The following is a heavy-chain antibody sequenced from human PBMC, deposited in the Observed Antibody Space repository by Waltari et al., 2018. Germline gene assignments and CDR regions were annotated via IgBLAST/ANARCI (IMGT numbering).Heavy chain of an antibody. V-gene: IGHV3-11*01. CDR1: GFRFREYY. J-gene: IGHJ4*02. CDR3: ARGITSAFDY. Sequence: QMVESGGGLVWPGGSLTLSCAASGFRFREYYLGWIRQAPGKGLEWVSYISSSGTTILYADSVKGRFTISRDNAKNSLHMEMNNLRAEDTAVYYCARGITSAFDYWGQGSLVTVSS. D-gene: IGHD1-20*01. CDR2: ISSSGTTI.